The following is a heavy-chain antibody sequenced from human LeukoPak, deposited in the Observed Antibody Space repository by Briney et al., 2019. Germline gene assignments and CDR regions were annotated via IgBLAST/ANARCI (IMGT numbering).Heavy chain of an antibody. CDR3: ARRQGSSWYVHYDY. V-gene: IGHV3-30*02. CDR1: GFTFSSYG. CDR2: IRYDGSNK. D-gene: IGHD6-13*01. Sequence: GGSLRLSCAASGFTFSSYGMHWVRQAPGKGLEWVAFIRYDGSNKYYADSVKGRFTISRDNSKNTLYLQMNSLRAEDTAVYYCARRQGSSWYVHYDYWGQGTLVTVSS. J-gene: IGHJ4*02.